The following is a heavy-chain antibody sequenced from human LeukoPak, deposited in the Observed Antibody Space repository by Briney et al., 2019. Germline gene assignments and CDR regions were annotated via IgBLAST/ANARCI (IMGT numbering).Heavy chain of an antibody. CDR2: IYYSGST. Sequence: SETLSLTCTVSGGSISSSSYSWGWIRQPPGKGLEWIGSIYYSGSTYYNPSLKSRVTISVDTSKNQFSLKLSSVTAADTAVYYCARHPRPNCSGGSCYTEDVSTWGQGTLVTVSS. CDR1: GGSISSSSYS. J-gene: IGHJ5*02. D-gene: IGHD2-15*01. V-gene: IGHV4-39*01. CDR3: ARHPRPNCSGGSCYTEDVST.